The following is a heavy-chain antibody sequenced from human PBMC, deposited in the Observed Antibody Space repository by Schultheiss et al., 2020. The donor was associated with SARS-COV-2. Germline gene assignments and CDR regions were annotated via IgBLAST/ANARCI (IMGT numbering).Heavy chain of an antibody. Sequence: GSLRLSCAVYGGSFSGYYWSWIRQPPGKGLEWIGEINHSGSTNYNPSLKSRVTISVDTSKNQFSLKLSSVTAADTAVYYCARGPYSSGWTNYWGQGTLVTVSS. D-gene: IGHD6-19*01. V-gene: IGHV4-34*01. J-gene: IGHJ4*02. CDR2: INHSGST. CDR3: ARGPYSSGWTNY. CDR1: GGSFSGYY.